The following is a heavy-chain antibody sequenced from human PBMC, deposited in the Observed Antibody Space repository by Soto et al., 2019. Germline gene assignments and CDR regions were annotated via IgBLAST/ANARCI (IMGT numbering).Heavy chain of an antibody. CDR1: GFNFSNYA. J-gene: IGHJ4*02. V-gene: IGHV3-30*03. D-gene: IGHD6-19*01. CDR2: ISYEGSNK. CDR3: AIYWEPVVAGRFLDA. Sequence: GGSLRLSCAASGFNFSNYAMHWVRQAPGKGLEWLAIISYEGSNKYSADSVKGRFTISRDNAKNALYLQMNSLRPEDTAVYYCAIYWEPVVAGRFLDAWGQGTPVTVSS.